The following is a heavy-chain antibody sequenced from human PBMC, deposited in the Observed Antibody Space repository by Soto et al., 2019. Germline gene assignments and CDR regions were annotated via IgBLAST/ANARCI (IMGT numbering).Heavy chain of an antibody. CDR1: VDTFSTNTAA. Sequence: SQTLSLTCAISVDTFSTNTAAWNWIRQSPSRGLEWLGRIYYKSRWYNDYSESLKSRIAIIPDTSRNQFSLQLNSVIPEDTAVYYCARDWGYDPDPTYYYGMDVWGQGTKVTVSS. V-gene: IGHV6-1*01. CDR3: ARDWGYDPDPTYYYGMDV. D-gene: IGHD5-12*01. J-gene: IGHJ6*02. CDR2: IYYKSRWYN.